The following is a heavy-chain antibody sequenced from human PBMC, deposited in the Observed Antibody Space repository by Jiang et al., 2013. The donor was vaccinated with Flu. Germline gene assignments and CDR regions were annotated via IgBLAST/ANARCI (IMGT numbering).Heavy chain of an antibody. CDR1: GFTFSSYG. D-gene: IGHD3-3*01. J-gene: IGHJ4*02. CDR3: ARSYYDFWSGYYSALLFDY. Sequence: RSLRLSCAASGFTFSSYGMHWVRQAPGKGLEWVAVIWYDGSNKYYADSVKGRFTISRDNSKNTLYLQMNSLRAEDTAVYYCARSYYDFWSGYYSALLFDYWGQGTLVTVSS. V-gene: IGHV3-33*01. CDR2: IWYDGSNK.